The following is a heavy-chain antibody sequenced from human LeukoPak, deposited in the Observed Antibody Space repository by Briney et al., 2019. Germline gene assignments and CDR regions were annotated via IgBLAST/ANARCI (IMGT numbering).Heavy chain of an antibody. CDR1: GGSISSYY. V-gene: IGHV4-59*01. J-gene: IGHJ4*02. CDR2: IYYSGTT. D-gene: IGHD6-19*01. CDR3: ARVAYSSAWSYFDY. Sequence: SETLSLTCTVSGGSISSYYWSWIRQPPGKGLEWIGYIYYSGTTNYNPPLKSRVTISVDTSKNQFSLKLSSVTVADTAVYYCARVAYSSAWSYFDYWGQGTLVTVSS.